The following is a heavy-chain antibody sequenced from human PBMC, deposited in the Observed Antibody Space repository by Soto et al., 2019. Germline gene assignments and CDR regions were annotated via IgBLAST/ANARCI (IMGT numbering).Heavy chain of an antibody. CDR3: ARGDIVLVPASEGNWFDP. CDR1: AYSFTTYH. J-gene: IGHJ5*02. D-gene: IGHD2-2*01. CDR2: INPDAGAT. Sequence: QVQLVQSGAEVKKPGASVTVSCKASAYSFTTYHIHWVRQAPGQGLEWMGLINPDAGATNNAQSCQGRLRLTRDTSTSTVYMELRSLPFDDTAVYYCARGDIVLVPASEGNWFDPWGQGTLVTVSS. V-gene: IGHV1-46*01.